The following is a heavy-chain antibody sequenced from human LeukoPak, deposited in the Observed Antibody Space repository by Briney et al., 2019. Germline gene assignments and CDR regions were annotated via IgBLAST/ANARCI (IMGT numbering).Heavy chain of an antibody. CDR2: IYYSGST. V-gene: IGHV4-39*01. D-gene: IGHD6-19*01. Sequence: SETLSLTCTVSGGSISTSNYYWGWIRQPPGKGLEWIGSIYYSGSTYYSPSLKSRVTISVDTSKNQFSLKVRSVTAADTAVYYCAKPRTRLAWFDPWGQGTLVTVSS. CDR3: AKPRTRLAWFDP. J-gene: IGHJ5*02. CDR1: GGSISTSNYY.